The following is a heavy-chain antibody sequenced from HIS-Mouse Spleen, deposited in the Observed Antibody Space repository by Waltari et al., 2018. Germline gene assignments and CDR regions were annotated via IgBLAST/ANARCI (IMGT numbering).Heavy chain of an antibody. V-gene: IGHV4-39*07. J-gene: IGHJ2*01. Sequence: QLQLQESGPGLVKPSETLSLTCTVSGGSISSSSYSWCWIRPPPGKGLEWIGSIYYSGSTYYNPSLKSRVTISVDTSKNQFSLKLSSVTAADTAVYYCAREIPYSSSWYDWYFDLWGRGTLVTVSS. CDR1: GGSISSSSYS. D-gene: IGHD6-13*01. CDR2: IYYSGST. CDR3: AREIPYSSSWYDWYFDL.